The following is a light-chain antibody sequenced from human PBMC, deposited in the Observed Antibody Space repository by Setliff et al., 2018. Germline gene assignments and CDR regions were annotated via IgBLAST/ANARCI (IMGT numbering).Light chain of an antibody. CDR2: DVS. J-gene: IGLJ1*01. Sequence: QSALAQPASVSGSPGQSITISCTGSSTDVGRYIFVSWYQQHPGKAPRLMIFDVSNRPSGVSNRFSGSKSGSTASLTISGLQPEDEADYYCSSYTGSNNYVFGTGTKVTVL. CDR1: STDVGRYIF. V-gene: IGLV2-14*03. CDR3: SSYTGSNNYV.